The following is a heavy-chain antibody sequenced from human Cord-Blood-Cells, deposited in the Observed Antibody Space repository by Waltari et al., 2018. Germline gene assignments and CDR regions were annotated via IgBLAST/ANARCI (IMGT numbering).Heavy chain of an antibody. CDR3: ARGGGAGRFDY. Sequence: QVQLVESGGGVVQPGRSLRLSCAASGFTFSSYAMHWVRQAPGKGLDWVAFISYDGSNKYYADSVKGRFTISRDNSKNTLYLQMNSLRAEDTAVYYCARGGGAGRFDYWGQGTLVTVSS. CDR2: ISYDGSNK. CDR1: GFTFSSYA. D-gene: IGHD6-19*01. V-gene: IGHV3-30-3*01. J-gene: IGHJ4*02.